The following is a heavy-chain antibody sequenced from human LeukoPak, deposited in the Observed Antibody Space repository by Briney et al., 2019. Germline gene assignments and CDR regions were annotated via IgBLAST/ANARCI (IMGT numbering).Heavy chain of an antibody. CDR2: ISHDSSTK. CDR1: GFTFRNYT. CDR3: TRPVTYGNDAFDI. J-gene: IGHJ3*02. D-gene: IGHD2-8*01. Sequence: GGSLRLSCLGSGFTFRNYTMHWVRHSPGKRLEWLSIISHDSSTKHYADSVKARFTISRDNSRNTLYLQMTGLRAEDTARYYCTRPVTYGNDAFDIWGQGTMVTVSS. V-gene: IGHV3-30-3*01.